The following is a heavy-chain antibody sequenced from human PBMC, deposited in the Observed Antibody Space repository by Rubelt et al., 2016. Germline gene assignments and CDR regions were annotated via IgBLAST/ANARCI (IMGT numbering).Heavy chain of an antibody. CDR3: ARAQTGYSSGWPLSN. J-gene: IGHJ4*02. V-gene: IGHV1-18*01. D-gene: IGHD6-19*01. Sequence: GQGLEWMGWISAYNGNTNYAQKLQGRVTMTTDTSTSTAYMELRSLRSDDTAVYYCARAQTGYSSGWPLSNWGQGTLVTVSS. CDR2: ISAYNGNT.